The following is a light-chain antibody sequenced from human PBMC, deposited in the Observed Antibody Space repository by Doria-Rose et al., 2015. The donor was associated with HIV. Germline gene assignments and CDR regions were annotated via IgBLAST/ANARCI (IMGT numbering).Light chain of an antibody. V-gene: IGKV3-20*01. J-gene: IGKJ1*01. CDR2: DGS. CDR3: HQYGTSWT. Sequence: TQSPGTLSLSPGERATLSCRASQSSSSTYLAWYQQKPGQAPSLLIYDGSTRATGIPDRFSASGSGTDFTLTISRLEPEDFALYYCHQYGTSWTFGQGTKVEI. CDR1: QSSSSTY.